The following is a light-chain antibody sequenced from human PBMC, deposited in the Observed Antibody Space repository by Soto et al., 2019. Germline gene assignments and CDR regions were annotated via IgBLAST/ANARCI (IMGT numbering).Light chain of an antibody. J-gene: IGLJ2*01. Sequence: QSVLTQPPSASGSPGQSVTISCTGTSSDVGGYNYVSWYQQHPGKAPKLMIYDVNKRPSGVPDRFSGSKSGNTASLTVSGLQAEDEADYYCSSYAGRNNLVFGGGTKLTVL. CDR2: DVN. CDR3: SSYAGRNNLV. V-gene: IGLV2-8*01. CDR1: SSDVGGYNY.